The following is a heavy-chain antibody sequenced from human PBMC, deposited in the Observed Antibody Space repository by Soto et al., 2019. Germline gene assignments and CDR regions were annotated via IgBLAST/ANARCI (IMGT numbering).Heavy chain of an antibody. CDR3: AKGEGYFIVGRCRAEYILF. V-gene: IGHV3-23*01. D-gene: IGHD2-15*01. Sequence: GGSLRLSCAASGFTFSSYAMSWVRQAPGKGLEWVSAISGSGGSTYYADSVKGRFTISRDNSKNTLYLQMNSLRAEDTAVYHCAKGEGYFIVGRCRAEYILFWGQGIRVTVFS. J-gene: IGHJ1*01. CDR2: ISGSGGST. CDR1: GFTFSSYA.